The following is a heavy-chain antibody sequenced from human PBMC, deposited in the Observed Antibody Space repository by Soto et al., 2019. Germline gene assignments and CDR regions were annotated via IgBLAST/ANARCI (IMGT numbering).Heavy chain of an antibody. CDR1: GDSVSSNSAA. CDR2: TYYRSKWYN. D-gene: IGHD4-17*01. Sequence: PSQTLSLTCAISGDSVSSNSAAWNWIRQSPSRGLEWLGRTYYRSKWYNDYAVSVKSRITINPDTSKNQFSLQLNSVPPEDTAVYYCARALDYGDYDPLNWFDPWGQGTLVTVSS. J-gene: IGHJ5*02. CDR3: ARALDYGDYDPLNWFDP. V-gene: IGHV6-1*01.